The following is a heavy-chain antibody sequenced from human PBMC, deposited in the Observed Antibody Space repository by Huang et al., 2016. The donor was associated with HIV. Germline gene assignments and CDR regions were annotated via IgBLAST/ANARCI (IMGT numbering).Heavy chain of an antibody. CDR2: ISGYNGNT. D-gene: IGHD1-26*01. Sequence: QVQLVQSGAEVKKPGASVKVSCKASGNTFSGYGISWVRQALGQGLEWMGWISGYNGNTNYVENLQGRVTMTTDTSTSTAYMELRSLRSDETAVYYCARDRRPYSGSYLGYWGQGTLVTVSS. J-gene: IGHJ4*02. V-gene: IGHV1-18*04. CDR1: GNTFSGYG. CDR3: ARDRRPYSGSYLGY.